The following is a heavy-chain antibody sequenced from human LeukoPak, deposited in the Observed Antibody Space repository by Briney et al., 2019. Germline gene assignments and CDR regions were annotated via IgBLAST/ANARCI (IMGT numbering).Heavy chain of an antibody. CDR3: ARVGEWELPYFDY. J-gene: IGHJ4*02. Sequence: PGGSLRLSCAASGFTFSSYGMHWVRQAPGKGLEWVAVISYDGSNKYYADSVKGRFTISRDNSKNTLYLQMNSLRAEDTAVYYCARVGEWELPYFDYWGQGTLVTVSS. CDR2: ISYDGSNK. CDR1: GFTFSSYG. D-gene: IGHD1-26*01. V-gene: IGHV3-30*03.